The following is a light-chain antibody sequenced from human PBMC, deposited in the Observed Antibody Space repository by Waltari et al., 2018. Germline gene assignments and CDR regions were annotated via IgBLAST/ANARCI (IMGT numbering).Light chain of an antibody. J-gene: IGKJ2*01. Sequence: DIQMTQSPSSLSASVGDGVTITCRASQTISTFLNWYQHKPGKAPTLLIYGATILQSGVPSRFSGSGFGTDFTLTITNVQPEDFATYYCQQTYRTPPYTFGQGTKLEIK. V-gene: IGKV1-39*01. CDR3: QQTYRTPPYT. CDR1: QTISTF. CDR2: GAT.